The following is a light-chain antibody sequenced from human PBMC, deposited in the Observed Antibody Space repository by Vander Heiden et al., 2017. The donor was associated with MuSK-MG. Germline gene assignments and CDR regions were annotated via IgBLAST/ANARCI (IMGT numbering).Light chain of an antibody. CDR2: AAS. Sequence: IQMTPSPSSLSASVGDRVTITCRASQGISSYLNWYQQKPGKAPKLLIYAASSLQSGVPSRFSGSGSGTDFTLTISSLQPEDFATYYCQQSDSTPYTFGQGTKVEIK. V-gene: IGKV1-39*01. J-gene: IGKJ2*01. CDR3: QQSDSTPYT. CDR1: QGISSY.